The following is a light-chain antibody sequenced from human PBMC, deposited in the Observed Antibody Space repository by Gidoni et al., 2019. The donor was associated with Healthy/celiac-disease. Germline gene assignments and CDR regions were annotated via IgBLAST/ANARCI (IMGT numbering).Light chain of an antibody. CDR1: QSISSY. J-gene: IGKJ3*01. Sequence: DIQMTQSPSSLSASVGDRVTITCRASQSISSYLNWYQQKPGKAPKLLIYAASSLQSGVPSRFSGSGSGTDFTITISSLQHEDFATYYCQQSYSTHRAFGPGTKVEIK. V-gene: IGKV1-39*01. CDR2: AAS. CDR3: QQSYSTHRA.